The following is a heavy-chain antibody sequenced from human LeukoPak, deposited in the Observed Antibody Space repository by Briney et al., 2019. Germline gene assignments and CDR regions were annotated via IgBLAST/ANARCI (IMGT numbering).Heavy chain of an antibody. D-gene: IGHD3-16*01. V-gene: IGHV3-11*01. Sequence: GGSLRLSCAASGFTFSDSYMSWFRQVPGKGLEWVSYISDSGSTIYYADSVKGRFTISRDNAKNSPYLQMNSLRAGDTGVYYCAKEGGDWGEGYFDYWGQGTLVTVSS. CDR3: AKEGGDWGEGYFDY. J-gene: IGHJ4*02. CDR2: ISDSGSTI. CDR1: GFTFSDSY.